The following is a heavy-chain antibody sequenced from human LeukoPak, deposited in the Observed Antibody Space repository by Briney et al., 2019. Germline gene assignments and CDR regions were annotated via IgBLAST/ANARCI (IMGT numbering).Heavy chain of an antibody. Sequence: PAQSVSLTYALAGYSISSGYYWGGMRQPPGKELDWIGSVYHSGNTNYNPCLKSRVTTSVDTSKNQFSRKVSSVTARATALYYCARWYSSSGYLDYWGQGTLVTVPS. CDR1: GYSISSGYY. D-gene: IGHD6-6*01. CDR3: ARWYSSSGYLDY. J-gene: IGHJ4*02. V-gene: IGHV4-38-2*01. CDR2: VYHSGNT.